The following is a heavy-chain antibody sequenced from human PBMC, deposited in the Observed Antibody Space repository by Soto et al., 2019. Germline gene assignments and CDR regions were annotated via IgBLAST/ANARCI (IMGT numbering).Heavy chain of an antibody. CDR3: ARSGFKWELPFFDY. V-gene: IGHV1-69*13. CDR2: IIPSVGTA. Sequence: SVKVSCKASGGTFSSYAISWVRQAPGQGLEWMGGIIPSVGTANYAQKFQGRVTITAAESTSTAYMERSSLRSEDTAVYYCARSGFKWELPFFDYWGQGTLVTVSS. J-gene: IGHJ4*02. CDR1: GGTFSSYA. D-gene: IGHD1-26*01.